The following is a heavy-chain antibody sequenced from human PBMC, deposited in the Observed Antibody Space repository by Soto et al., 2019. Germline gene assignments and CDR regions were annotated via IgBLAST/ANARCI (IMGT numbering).Heavy chain of an antibody. CDR2: ISAYNGNT. D-gene: IGHD3-10*01. CDR1: GYSFTNYG. J-gene: IGHJ4*02. CDR3: ARDRHDYGSGSYYLFGD. Sequence: ASVKVSCKASGYSFTNYGITWVRQAPGQGFEWMGWISAYNGNTNYAQKLQGRVTMTTDTSTSTAYMELRSLRSDDTAVYYCARDRHDYGSGSYYLFGDWGQGTLVTVPS. V-gene: IGHV1-18*01.